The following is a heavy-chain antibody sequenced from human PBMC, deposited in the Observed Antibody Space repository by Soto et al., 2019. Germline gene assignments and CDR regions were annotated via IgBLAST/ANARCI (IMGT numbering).Heavy chain of an antibody. CDR3: ARASMTTIAMDV. D-gene: IGHD4-17*01. Sequence: SETLSLTCTFSGVSMSSYYLSWIRKPPGKGLEWIGYIYYSGSTNYNPSLKSRVTISVDTSKNQFSLKLTSVTAADTAVYYCARASMTTIAMDVWGRGTTVNVSS. J-gene: IGHJ6*02. CDR1: GVSMSSYY. V-gene: IGHV4-59*01. CDR2: IYYSGST.